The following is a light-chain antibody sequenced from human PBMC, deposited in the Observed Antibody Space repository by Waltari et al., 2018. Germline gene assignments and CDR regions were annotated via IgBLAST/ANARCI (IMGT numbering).Light chain of an antibody. CDR3: AAWDDSLSGFYV. Sequence: QPVLTQPPSASGTPGQRVTISCSGSRSNTGSNYVYWYQQLPGTAPKLLIYRNNQRPSGVPDRFSGSKSGTSASLAISGLRSEDEADYYCAAWDDSLSGFYVFGTGTKVTVL. V-gene: IGLV1-47*01. CDR1: RSNTGSNY. J-gene: IGLJ1*01. CDR2: RNN.